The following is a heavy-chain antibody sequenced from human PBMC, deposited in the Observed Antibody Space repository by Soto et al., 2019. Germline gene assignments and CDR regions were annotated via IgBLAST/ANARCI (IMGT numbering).Heavy chain of an antibody. CDR2: IIPIFGTV. CDR3: ARGNHRWLQVWYFDL. CDR1: GGTFSNYP. Sequence: QVQLVQSGAEVKKPGSSVKVSCKASGGTFSNYPISWVRQAPGQGLEWMGGIIPIFGTVNYAQKFQGRVTITADESTSTASMALSSPRSEDAAVYYCARGNHRWLQVWYFDLWGRGTLVTVSS. J-gene: IGHJ2*01. D-gene: IGHD5-12*01. V-gene: IGHV1-69*12.